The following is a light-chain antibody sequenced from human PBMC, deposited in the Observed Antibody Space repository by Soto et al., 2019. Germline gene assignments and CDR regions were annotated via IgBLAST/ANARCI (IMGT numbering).Light chain of an antibody. CDR1: RSVTNNY. V-gene: IGKV3-20*01. J-gene: IGKJ1*01. CDR2: GAS. CDR3: HQRQSWPRT. Sequence: EIVLTQSPGTLSFFPGERATLSCRASRSVTNNYLAWHQQKPGQTPRLLIYGASSRATGIPDRFSGSGSGTDFTLTISRLEPEDFAVYYCHQRQSWPRTFGQGTTVDIK.